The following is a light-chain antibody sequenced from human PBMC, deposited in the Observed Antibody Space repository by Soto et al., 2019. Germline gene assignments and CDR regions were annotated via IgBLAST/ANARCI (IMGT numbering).Light chain of an antibody. CDR3: HQYHGWSWT. CDR2: GAS. Sequence: EIVMTHSPASLSVSPRETATLSCRASQSINRYLAWYQHKPGQAPRLLIHGASTRATGVPARFSGSGSGTEFTLTITGLQSEDSAIYYCHQYHGWSWTFGQGTKVEIK. J-gene: IGKJ1*01. CDR1: QSINRY. V-gene: IGKV3-15*01.